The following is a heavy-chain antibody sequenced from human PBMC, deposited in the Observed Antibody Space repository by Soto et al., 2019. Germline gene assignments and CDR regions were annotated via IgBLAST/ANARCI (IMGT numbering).Heavy chain of an antibody. Sequence: EASVKVSCKASGGTFSSYTISWVRQAPGQGLEWMGRIIPILGIANYAQKFQGRVTITADKSTSTAYMELSSLRAEDTAVYYCARDFSMVIVAPGYWGQGTLVTVSS. CDR1: GGTFSSYT. V-gene: IGHV1-69*04. D-gene: IGHD5-12*01. CDR2: IIPILGIA. J-gene: IGHJ4*02. CDR3: ARDFSMVIVAPGY.